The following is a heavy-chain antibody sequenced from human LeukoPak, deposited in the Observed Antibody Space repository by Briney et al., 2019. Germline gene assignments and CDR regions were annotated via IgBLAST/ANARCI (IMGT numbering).Heavy chain of an antibody. J-gene: IGHJ5*02. Sequence: GGSLRLSCAASGLSFSNYAMYWVRQAPGKGLEWVSGISGSRGSTYYADSVKGRFTISRDNSKNTLYLQMNSLRSEDTAVYYCARDNSVGDYAWWFDPWGQGTLVTVSS. D-gene: IGHD1-26*01. CDR3: ARDNSVGDYAWWFDP. V-gene: IGHV3-23*01. CDR1: GLSFSNYA. CDR2: ISGSRGST.